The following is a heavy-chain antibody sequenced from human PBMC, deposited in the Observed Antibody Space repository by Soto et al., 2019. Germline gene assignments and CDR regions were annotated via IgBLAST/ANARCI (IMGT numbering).Heavy chain of an antibody. J-gene: IGHJ3*02. CDR1: GFIFSDYY. CDR3: ARGYVYYAFDI. CDR2: ISSSGSTI. D-gene: IGHD2-2*01. V-gene: IGHV3-11*01. Sequence: QVQLVESGGVLVKPGGSMRLSSSASGFIFSDYYISWIRQAPGNGMEWVSYISSSGSTIYYAASVKGRFTSSRDNAKNSLYLQMNSLRADDTAVYYLARGYVYYAFDIWGQGSMGTVSS.